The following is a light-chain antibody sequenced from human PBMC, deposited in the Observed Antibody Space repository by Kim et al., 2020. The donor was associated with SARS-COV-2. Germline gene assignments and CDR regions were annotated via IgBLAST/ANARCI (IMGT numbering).Light chain of an antibody. CDR3: CSYAGSATVV. Sequence: QSALTQPATVSGSPGQSVTISCTGSSGDVGTYNLVSWYQQHPGKAPKLMISEVNKRPSGVSNRFSGSKSANTASLTISGLQAEDEADYYCCSYAGSATVVFGGGTQLTVL. J-gene: IGLJ3*02. CDR1: SGDVGTYNL. CDR2: EVN. V-gene: IGLV2-23*02.